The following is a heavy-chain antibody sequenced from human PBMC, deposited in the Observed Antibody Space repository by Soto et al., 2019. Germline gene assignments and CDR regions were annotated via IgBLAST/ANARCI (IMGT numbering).Heavy chain of an antibody. J-gene: IGHJ6*02. CDR2: FYPTGKT. Sequence: SETLSLTCTVSGGSISSYYLCWTRQPAGKGLEWIGRFYPTGKTNYNPSLQSRLTMSADTSRNQFSLNLTSVTAADTAVYYCARCGLDYGMDVWGQGTTVTVYS. D-gene: IGHD3-16*01. CDR3: ARCGLDYGMDV. CDR1: GGSISSYY. V-gene: IGHV4-4*07.